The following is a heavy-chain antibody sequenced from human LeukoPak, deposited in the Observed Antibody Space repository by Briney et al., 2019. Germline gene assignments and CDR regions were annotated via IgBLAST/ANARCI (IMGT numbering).Heavy chain of an antibody. Sequence: ASVKVSCKASGYTFSAYYIHWVRQVPGQGLEWMGWINPDSGVTRYAQMLQGRVTMTRDTSSSTAYMGLTRLRSDDTAVYYCARGTGTTAYFDYWGQGTLVTVSS. CDR2: INPDSGVT. CDR3: ARGTGTTAYFDY. V-gene: IGHV1-2*02. D-gene: IGHD1-1*01. J-gene: IGHJ4*02. CDR1: GYTFSAYY.